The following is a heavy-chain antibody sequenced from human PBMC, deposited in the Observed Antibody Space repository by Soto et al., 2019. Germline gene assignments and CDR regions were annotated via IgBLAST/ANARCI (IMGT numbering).Heavy chain of an antibody. J-gene: IGHJ4*02. CDR1: GFTFSSYA. CDR2: ISYDGSNK. CDR3: ARDIVADYRYYYDSRARLPGDYFDY. Sequence: GGSLRLSCAASGFTFSSYAMHWVRQAPGKGLEWVAVISYDGSNKYYADSVKGRFTISRDNSKNTLYLQMNSLRAEDTAVYYCARDIVADYRYYYDSRARLPGDYFDYWGQGTLVTVSS. D-gene: IGHD3-22*01. V-gene: IGHV3-30-3*01.